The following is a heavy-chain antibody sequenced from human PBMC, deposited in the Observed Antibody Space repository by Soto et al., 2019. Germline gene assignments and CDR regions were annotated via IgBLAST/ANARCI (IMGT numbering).Heavy chain of an antibody. CDR2: IIPIFGTA. CDR3: ARDASRYDILTGYYRRYGMDF. CDR1: GGTFSSYA. V-gene: IGHV1-69*13. J-gene: IGHJ6*02. Sequence: GASVKVSCKASGGTFSSYAISWVRQAPGQGLEWMGGIIPIFGTANYAQKFQGRVTITADESTSTAYMELSSLRSEDTAVYYCARDASRYDILTGYYRRYGMDFRGQGTTVTVSS. D-gene: IGHD3-9*01.